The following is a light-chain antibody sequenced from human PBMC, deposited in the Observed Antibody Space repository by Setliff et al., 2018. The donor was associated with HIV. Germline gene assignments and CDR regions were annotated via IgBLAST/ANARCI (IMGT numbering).Light chain of an antibody. CDR2: EVS. CDR1: SSDVGGYNY. Sequence: QSALTQPASVSGSPGQSITMSCTGTSSDVGGYNYVSWYQQHPGKAPKLIIYEVSNRPSGVSNRFSGSKSGNTASLTISGLQAEDEADYYCSSYTSIYTYVFGTGTNVTVL. V-gene: IGLV2-14*01. J-gene: IGLJ1*01. CDR3: SSYTSIYTYV.